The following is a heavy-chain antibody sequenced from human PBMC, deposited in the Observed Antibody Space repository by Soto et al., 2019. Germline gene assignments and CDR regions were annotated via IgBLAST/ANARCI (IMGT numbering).Heavy chain of an antibody. V-gene: IGHV1-18*01. CDR3: ASPSGSGFVGGMDV. Sequence: QVQLVQSGAEVKKPGAQLKVSSKASGYTFTGYGFTWVRQPPEKGLEWMGWISAYNGNTNYAQKLQGRVTMTTDTSTSTAYMELRSLRSDDTAVYYCASPSGSGFVGGMDVWGQGTTVTVSS. CDR1: GYTFTGYG. CDR2: ISAYNGNT. J-gene: IGHJ6*02. D-gene: IGHD6-19*01.